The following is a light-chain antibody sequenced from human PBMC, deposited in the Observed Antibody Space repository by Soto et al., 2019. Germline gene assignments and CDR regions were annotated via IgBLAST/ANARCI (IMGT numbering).Light chain of an antibody. CDR1: QNIGTS. CDR2: DES. J-gene: IGKJ5*01. Sequence: ELGLTQSPATLSLSPGERSTLSCRAGQNIGTSLVWSQQKTGQSPRILIYDESHRATGVPDRFSGSGSGTDFNLTISGLEPEDFAVYYCQKRSVWPITCGQGTRLEIK. CDR3: QKRSVWPIT. V-gene: IGKV3-11*01.